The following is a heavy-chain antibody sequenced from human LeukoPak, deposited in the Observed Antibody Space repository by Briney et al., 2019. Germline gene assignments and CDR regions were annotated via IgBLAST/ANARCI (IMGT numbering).Heavy chain of an antibody. V-gene: IGHV1-18*01. CDR2: ISAYNGNT. CDR1: GYTFTSYG. J-gene: IGHJ5*02. D-gene: IGHD3-9*01. Sequence: ASVKVSCKASGYTFTSYGISWVRQAPGQGLEWMGWISAYNGNTNYAQKLQGRVTMTTVTSTSTAYMELRSLRSDDTAVYYCARTGPYYDISPRPNWFDPWGQGTLVTVSS. CDR3: ARTGPYYDISPRPNWFDP.